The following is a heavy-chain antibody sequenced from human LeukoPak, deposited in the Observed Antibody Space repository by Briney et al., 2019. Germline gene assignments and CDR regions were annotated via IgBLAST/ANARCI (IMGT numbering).Heavy chain of an antibody. J-gene: IGHJ4*02. D-gene: IGHD5-12*01. CDR1: GGSISSSSYY. CDR3: ARSGSAYVWVDY. V-gene: IGHV4-39*07. Sequence: PSETLSLTCTVSGGSISSSSYYWGWIRQPPGKGLEWIGSIYYSGSTYYNPSLKSRVTISVDTSKNQFSLKLSSVTAADTAVYYCARSGSAYVWVDYWGQGTLVTVSS. CDR2: IYYSGST.